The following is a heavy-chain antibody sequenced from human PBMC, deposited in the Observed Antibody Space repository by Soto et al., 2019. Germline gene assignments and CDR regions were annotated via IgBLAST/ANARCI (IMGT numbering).Heavy chain of an antibody. D-gene: IGHD4-4*01. V-gene: IGHV1-3*01. Sequence: ASVKVSCKASGYTFTSYAMQWVRQAPGQRLEWMGWINAGNGNTKYSQKFQGRVTITRDTSASTAYMELSSLRSDDTAVYYCARAGARDSNYQWGQGTLVTVSS. CDR2: INAGNGNT. CDR1: GYTFTSYA. CDR3: ARAGARDSNYQ. J-gene: IGHJ4*02.